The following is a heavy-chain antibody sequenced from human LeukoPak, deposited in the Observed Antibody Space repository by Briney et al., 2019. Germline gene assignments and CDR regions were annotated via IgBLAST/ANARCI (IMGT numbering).Heavy chain of an antibody. Sequence: SETLSLTCTVSGGSISSSSYYWGWIRQPPGKGLEWIVSIYYSGSTYYNPSLKSRVTISVDTSKNQFSLKLSSVTAADTAVYYCARQALELNAFDIWGQGTMVTVSS. CDR1: GGSISSSSYY. V-gene: IGHV4-39*01. CDR2: IYYSGST. D-gene: IGHD1-7*01. J-gene: IGHJ3*02. CDR3: ARQALELNAFDI.